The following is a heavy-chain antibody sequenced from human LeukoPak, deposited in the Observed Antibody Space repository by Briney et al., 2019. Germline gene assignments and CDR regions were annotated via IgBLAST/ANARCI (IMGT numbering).Heavy chain of an antibody. D-gene: IGHD3-10*01. CDR1: GFTFSSYE. J-gene: IGHJ6*03. Sequence: PGGSLRLSCAASGFTFSSYEMNWVRQAPGKGLEWVSYISSSGSTIYYADSVKGRFTISRDNAKNSLYLQMNSLRAEDTAVYYCARQGALLWFGELPAAYYYYYMDVWGKGTTVTISS. CDR3: ARQGALLWFGELPAAYYYYYMDV. CDR2: ISSSGSTI. V-gene: IGHV3-48*03.